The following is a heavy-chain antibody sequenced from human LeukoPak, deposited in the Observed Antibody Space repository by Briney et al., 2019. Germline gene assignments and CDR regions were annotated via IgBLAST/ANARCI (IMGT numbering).Heavy chain of an antibody. CDR3: ARWLTT. Sequence: SPTLSLTCVISGDSVSNNSASWNWLRQSPSRGLEWLGRTYYRSRWYKDYAVSVKSRITITPDTSKNQFSLQLNSVTPEDTAVYYCARWLTTWGQGTLVTVSS. CDR1: GDSVSNNSAS. CDR2: TYYRSRWYK. D-gene: IGHD3-9*01. J-gene: IGHJ5*02. V-gene: IGHV6-1*01.